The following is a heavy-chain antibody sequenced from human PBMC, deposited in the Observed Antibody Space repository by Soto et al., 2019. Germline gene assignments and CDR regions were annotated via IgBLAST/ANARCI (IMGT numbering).Heavy chain of an antibody. J-gene: IGHJ4*02. CDR3: AHRILRTVFGLVTTTAIYFDF. Sequence: QITLNESGPPVVKPAETLTLTCTFSGFSLTTSGVGVGWIRQYPGKAPAWLALIYWDDDKRYSASLKSRLTITKDTSKNQVVLTMASVDPADTATYYCAHRILRTVFGLVTTTAIYFDFWGQGTPVVVSS. CDR1: GFSLTTSGVG. D-gene: IGHD3-3*01. CDR2: IYWDDDK. V-gene: IGHV2-5*02.